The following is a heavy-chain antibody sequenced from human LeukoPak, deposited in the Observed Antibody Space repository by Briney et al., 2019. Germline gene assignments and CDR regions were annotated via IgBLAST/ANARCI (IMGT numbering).Heavy chain of an antibody. D-gene: IGHD6-6*01. CDR1: GGSISSSSYY. Sequence: SETLSLTCTVSGGSISSSSYYWGWIRQPPGKGLEWIGSIYYSGSTYYNPSLKSRVIISVDTSKNQFSLKLSSVTAADTAVYYCARDGYSSSSDAFDIWGQGTMVTVSS. CDR3: ARDGYSSSSDAFDI. V-gene: IGHV4-39*07. J-gene: IGHJ3*02. CDR2: IYYSGST.